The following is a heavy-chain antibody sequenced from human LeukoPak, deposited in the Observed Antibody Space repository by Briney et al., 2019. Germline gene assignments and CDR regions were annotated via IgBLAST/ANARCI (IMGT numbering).Heavy chain of an antibody. V-gene: IGHV3-30*04. CDR1: GFTFSNYA. D-gene: IGHD5-24*01. Sequence: GGSLRLSCAASGFTFSNYAMHWVRQAPGKGLEWVAVISYDGSNKYYADSVKGRFTISRDNSKNTLYLQMNSLRAEDTAVYYCARDDPERGGYKYWGQGTLVTVSS. CDR2: ISYDGSNK. J-gene: IGHJ4*02. CDR3: ARDDPERGGYKY.